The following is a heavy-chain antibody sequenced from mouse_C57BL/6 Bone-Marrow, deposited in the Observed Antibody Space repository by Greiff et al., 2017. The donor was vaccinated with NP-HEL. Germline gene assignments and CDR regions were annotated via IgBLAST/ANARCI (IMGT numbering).Heavy chain of an antibody. CDR3: ARDYYGRGLDFDY. V-gene: IGHV5-16*01. CDR2: INYDGSST. Sequence: EVQVVESEGGLVQPGSSMKLSCTASGFTFSDYYMAWVRQVPEKGLEWVANINYDGSSTYYLDSLKSRFIISRDNAKNILYLQMSSLKSEDTATYYCARDYYGRGLDFDYWGQGTSLTVSS. D-gene: IGHD1-1*01. J-gene: IGHJ2*02. CDR1: GFTFSDYY.